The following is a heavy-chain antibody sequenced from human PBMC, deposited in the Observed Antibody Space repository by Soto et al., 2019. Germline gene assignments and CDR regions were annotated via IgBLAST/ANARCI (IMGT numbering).Heavy chain of an antibody. D-gene: IGHD3-3*01. Sequence: GGSLRLSCAASGFTFSGSAMHWVRQASGKGLEWVGRIRSKANSYATAYAASVKGRFTISRDDSKNTAYLQMNSLKTEDTAVYYCTREYDFWSGFDYWGQGTLVTVSS. CDR2: IRSKANSYAT. J-gene: IGHJ4*02. CDR3: TREYDFWSGFDY. V-gene: IGHV3-73*01. CDR1: GFTFSGSA.